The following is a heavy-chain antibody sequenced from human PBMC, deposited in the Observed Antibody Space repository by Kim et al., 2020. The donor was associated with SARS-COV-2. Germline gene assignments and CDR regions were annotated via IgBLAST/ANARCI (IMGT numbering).Heavy chain of an antibody. CDR3: AKGKEASLYSSGWYGMDV. Sequence: GGSLRLSCAASGFTFSSYAMSWVRQAPGKGLEWVSAISGSGGSTYYADSVKGRFTISRDNSKNTLYLQMNSLRAEDTAVYYCAKGKEASLYSSGWYGMDVWGQGTTVTVSS. D-gene: IGHD6-19*01. J-gene: IGHJ6*02. CDR2: ISGSGGST. V-gene: IGHV3-23*01. CDR1: GFTFSSYA.